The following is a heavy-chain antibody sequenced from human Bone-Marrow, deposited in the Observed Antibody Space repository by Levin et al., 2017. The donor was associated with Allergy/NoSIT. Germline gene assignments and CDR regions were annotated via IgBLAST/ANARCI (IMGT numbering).Heavy chain of an antibody. CDR2: IFSGGGT. CDR3: SSAPGFSDY. J-gene: IGHJ4*02. Sequence: GGSLRLSCEASGFTVSTNYMAWVRQAPGKGLEWVSVIFSGGGTYYADSVKGRFTISRDNSKNTLYLQMNRLRVEDTAIYYCSSAPGFSDYWGQGTQVTVSS. V-gene: IGHV3-66*01. CDR1: GFTVSTNY.